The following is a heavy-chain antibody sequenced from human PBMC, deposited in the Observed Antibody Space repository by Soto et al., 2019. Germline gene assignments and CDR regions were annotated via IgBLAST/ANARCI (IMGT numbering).Heavy chain of an antibody. CDR2: IWYDGSNK. Sequence: GGSLRLSCAASGFTFSSYGMHWVRQATGKGLEWVAVIWYDGSNKYYADSVKGRFTISRDNSKNTLYLQMNSLRAEDTAVYYCARDMATYYYDSSGYYSAFDIWGQGTMVTVSS. J-gene: IGHJ3*02. CDR3: ARDMATYYYDSSGYYSAFDI. CDR1: GFTFSSYG. D-gene: IGHD3-22*01. V-gene: IGHV3-33*01.